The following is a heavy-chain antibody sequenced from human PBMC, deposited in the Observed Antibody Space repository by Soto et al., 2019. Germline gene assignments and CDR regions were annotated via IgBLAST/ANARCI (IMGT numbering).Heavy chain of an antibody. J-gene: IGHJ4*02. CDR2: IYHSGST. Sequence: SETLSLTCAVSGGSISSINWWSWVRQPPGKGLEWIGEIYHSGSTNYNPSLKSRVTISVDNSNNQFSLKLSSVTAADTAVYYCAGGGTGWLQLWGQGTLVTVSS. D-gene: IGHD1-1*01. CDR1: GGSISSINW. V-gene: IGHV4-4*02. CDR3: AGGGTGWLQL.